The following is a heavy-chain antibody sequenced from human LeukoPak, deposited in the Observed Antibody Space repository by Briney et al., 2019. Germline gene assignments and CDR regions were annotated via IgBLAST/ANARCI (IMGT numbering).Heavy chain of an antibody. CDR1: GFTFSSYG. J-gene: IGHJ6*03. V-gene: IGHV3-23*01. Sequence: PGRSLRLSCAASGFTFSSYGMSWVRQAPGKGLEWVSAISGSGGSTYYADSVKGRFTISRDNSKNTLYLQMNSLRAEDTAVYYCAKDAIVVVPAATEIYYYYYMDVWGKGTTVTISS. D-gene: IGHD2-2*01. CDR2: ISGSGGST. CDR3: AKDAIVVVPAATEIYYYYYMDV.